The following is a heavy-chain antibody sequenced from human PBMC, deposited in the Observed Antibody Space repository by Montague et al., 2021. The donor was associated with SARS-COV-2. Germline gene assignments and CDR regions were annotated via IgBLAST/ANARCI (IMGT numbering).Heavy chain of an antibody. CDR2: ISNRGST. V-gene: IGHV4-34*01. Sequence: SETLSLTCAVYGASFSDFYWSLIRQPPGKGLEWIGEISNRGSTNYNPSLESRVTISVDTSKNQLSLKLNSVTAADTAVYYCARGPARITIFEIPVYYYHMDIWGKGTTVTVPS. J-gene: IGHJ6*03. CDR3: ARGPARITIFEIPVYYYHMDI. D-gene: IGHD3-9*01. CDR1: GASFSDFY.